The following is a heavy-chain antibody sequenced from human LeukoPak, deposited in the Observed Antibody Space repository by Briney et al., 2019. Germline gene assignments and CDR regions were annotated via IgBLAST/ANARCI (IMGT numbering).Heavy chain of an antibody. CDR1: GYSFTSYW. D-gene: IGHD4-17*01. CDR2: IYPGDSDT. J-gene: IGHJ4*02. CDR3: ARPPHDDGDPYDC. V-gene: IGHV5-51*01. Sequence: GESLKISCKGSGYSFTSYWIGWVRQMPGKGLEWMGVIYPGDSDTRYSPSFQGQVTISADKSISTAYLQWSSLKASDTPMYYCARPPHDDGDPYDCGGRGPRAPFSS.